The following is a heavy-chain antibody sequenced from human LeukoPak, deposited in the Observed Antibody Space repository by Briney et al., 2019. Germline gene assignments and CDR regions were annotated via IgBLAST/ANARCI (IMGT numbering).Heavy chain of an antibody. CDR2: IYYSGST. D-gene: IGHD5-12*01. V-gene: IGHV4-39*07. Sequence: PSKTLSLTCTVSGGSISSSSYYWGWIRQPPGKGLEWIGSIYYSGSTYYNPSLKSRVTISVDTSKNQFSLKLSSVTAADTAVYYCARDGYSGSDALWGQGTLVTVSS. CDR3: ARDGYSGSDAL. J-gene: IGHJ4*02. CDR1: GGSISSSSYY.